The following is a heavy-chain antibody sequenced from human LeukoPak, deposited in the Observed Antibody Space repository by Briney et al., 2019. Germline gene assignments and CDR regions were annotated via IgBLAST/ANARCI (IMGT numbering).Heavy chain of an antibody. CDR2: ISSGSGTT. Sequence: GGSLRLSCAASGFTFSSYSMTWVRQTPGKGLEWISYISSGSGTTYYGDSVQGRFITSRDNAKNSLHLLMNSLRDEDTGVYYCAKDRGNDYGVFDYWGQGTLVTVSS. CDR3: AKDRGNDYGVFDY. CDR1: GFTFSSYS. J-gene: IGHJ4*02. D-gene: IGHD4-17*01. V-gene: IGHV3-48*02.